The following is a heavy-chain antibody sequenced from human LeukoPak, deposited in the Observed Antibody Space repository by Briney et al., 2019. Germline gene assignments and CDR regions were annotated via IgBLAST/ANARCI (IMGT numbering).Heavy chain of an antibody. J-gene: IGHJ4*02. V-gene: IGHV1-69*13. CDR1: GGTFSSYA. CDR2: IIPIFGTA. CDR3: AGADSSGYYSRFDY. D-gene: IGHD3-22*01. Sequence: SVKVSCKASGGTFSSYAISWVRQAPGQGLEWMGGIIPIFGTANYAQKFQGRVTITADESTSTAYMELSSLRSEDTAVYYCAGADSSGYYSRFDYWGQGTLVTVSS.